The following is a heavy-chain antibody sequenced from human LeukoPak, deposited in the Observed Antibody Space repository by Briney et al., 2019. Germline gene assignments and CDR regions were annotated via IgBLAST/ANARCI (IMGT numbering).Heavy chain of an antibody. D-gene: IGHD4-17*01. CDR2: ISGGGGST. Sequence: GGSLRLSCTASGFTFKNYAMNWVRQAPGKGLQWVSVISGGGGSTYYGDSGKGRFTISRDNSNNTLYLQMNSLRAEDTAVYYCAKGALVTTRSWFDPWGQGTLVTVSS. CDR3: AKGALVTTRSWFDP. J-gene: IGHJ5*02. V-gene: IGHV3-23*01. CDR1: GFTFKNYA.